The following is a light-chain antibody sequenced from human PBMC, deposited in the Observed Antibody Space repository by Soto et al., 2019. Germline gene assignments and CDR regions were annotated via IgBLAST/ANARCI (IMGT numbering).Light chain of an antibody. V-gene: IGKV3-20*01. CDR1: QSVNSR. CDR2: GAS. CDR3: QQYFTSPIT. Sequence: EIVLTQSPGTLALSPGERATLSCRASQSVNSRLAWYQHKPGQAPRLLISGASNRASGIPARFSAWGSGTDFTLTISRVDPADFAFYYCQQYFTSPITFGQGTRLDIK. J-gene: IGKJ5*01.